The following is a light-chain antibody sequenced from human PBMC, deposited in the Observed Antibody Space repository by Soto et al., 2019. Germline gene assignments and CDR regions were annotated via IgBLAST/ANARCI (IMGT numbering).Light chain of an antibody. CDR3: QPRANWPPT. CDR1: QSVTSY. CDR2: DAY. J-gene: IGKJ5*01. V-gene: IGKV3-11*01. Sequence: EIVLTQSPATLSLSPGGRGTRSCRASQSVTSYLAWYQQKPGQSPRLLIYDAYNRATGITARFSGSGSGTDFTLTISSLEAEDFAIYYCQPRANWPPTVGPGTRLDIK.